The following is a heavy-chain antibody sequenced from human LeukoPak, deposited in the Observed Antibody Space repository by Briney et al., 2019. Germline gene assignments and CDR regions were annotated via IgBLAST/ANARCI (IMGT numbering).Heavy chain of an antibody. CDR2: ISSSSSTI. CDR1: GFTFSSYS. CDR3: ATQSKQQLAPYYFDY. Sequence: GGSLRLSCAASGFTFSSYSMNWVRQAPGKGLEWVSYISSSSSTIYYADSVKGRFTISRDNAKNSLYLQMNSLRAEDTAVYYCATQSKQQLAPYYFDYWGQGTLVTVSS. D-gene: IGHD6-13*01. J-gene: IGHJ4*02. V-gene: IGHV3-48*01.